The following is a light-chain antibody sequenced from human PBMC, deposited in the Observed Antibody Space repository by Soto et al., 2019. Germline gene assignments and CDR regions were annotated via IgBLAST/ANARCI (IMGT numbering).Light chain of an antibody. J-gene: IGKJ5*01. CDR2: SAS. V-gene: IGKV3-15*01. Sequence: EIVMTQSPSTLSVSPGGRATLSCRASQSISDTLAWYQQKPGQAPRLLIYSASRGATGFPARFSGSGSGTDFTLTISSLQSEDFAVYYCQQDYNLPFTFGQGTRLEIK. CDR3: QQDYNLPFT. CDR1: QSISDT.